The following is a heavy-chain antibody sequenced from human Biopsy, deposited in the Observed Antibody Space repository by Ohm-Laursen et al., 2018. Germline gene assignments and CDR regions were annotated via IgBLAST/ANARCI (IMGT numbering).Heavy chain of an antibody. CDR2: VYYTGST. J-gene: IGHJ2*01. CDR3: ARDRGYYSDRTVPGYFDL. D-gene: IGHD3-22*01. V-gene: IGHV4-59*01. CDR1: GDSISSYY. Sequence: SETLSLTCTVSGDSISSYYWSWIRQPPGKGLQWIGYVYYTGSTDYNPSLQSRVTISVDTSKNHFSLRLRSVTPADTAIYYCARDRGYYSDRTVPGYFDLWGHGTPVTVSS.